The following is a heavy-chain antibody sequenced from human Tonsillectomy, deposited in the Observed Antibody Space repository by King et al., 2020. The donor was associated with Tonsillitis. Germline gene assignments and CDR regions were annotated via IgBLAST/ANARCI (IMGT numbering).Heavy chain of an antibody. CDR2: IKSKTDGGTT. V-gene: IGHV3-15*01. J-gene: IGHJ3*02. CDR1: GFTFSNAW. Sequence: VQLVESGGGLVKPGGSLRLSCAASGFTFSNAWMSWVRQAPGKGLEWVGRIKSKTDGGTTDYAAPVKGRFTISRDDSKNTLYLQMNSLKTEDTAVYYCTTERDYGDCFGVDAFDIWGQGTMVTVSS. CDR3: TTERDYGDCFGVDAFDI. D-gene: IGHD4-17*01.